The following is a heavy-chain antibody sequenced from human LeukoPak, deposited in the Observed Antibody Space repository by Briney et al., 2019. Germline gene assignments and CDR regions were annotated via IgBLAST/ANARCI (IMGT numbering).Heavy chain of an antibody. CDR2: IYYSGST. CDR3: ARGRSLLAYCGGDCYSEYFDY. Sequence: PSETLSLTCTVSGGSVSSGSYYWSWIRQHPGKGLEWIGYIYYSGSTYYNPSLKSRVTISVDTSKNQFSLKLSSVTAADTAVYYCARGRSLLAYCGGDCYSEYFDYWGQGTLVTVSS. V-gene: IGHV4-31*03. D-gene: IGHD2-21*02. CDR1: GGSVSSGSYY. J-gene: IGHJ4*02.